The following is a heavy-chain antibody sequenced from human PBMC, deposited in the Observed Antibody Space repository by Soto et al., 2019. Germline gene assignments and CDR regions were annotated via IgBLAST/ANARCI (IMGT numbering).Heavy chain of an antibody. J-gene: IGHJ4*02. CDR3: AREMWTRSGPQNFFDY. CDR1: GYTFTGYY. CDR2: ISPSSGYT. D-gene: IGHD6-25*01. Sequence: ASVKVSCKASGYTFTGYYMHWVRQVPGQGLEWMGYISPSSGYTTYAPNLQERVIMTTDSSTTTVYMELRSLTSDDTAVYYCAREMWTRSGPQNFFDYWGQGALVTVSS. V-gene: IGHV1-2*02.